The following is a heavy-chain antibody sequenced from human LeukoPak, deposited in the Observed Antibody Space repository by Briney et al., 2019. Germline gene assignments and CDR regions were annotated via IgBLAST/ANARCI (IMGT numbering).Heavy chain of an antibody. CDR1: GFTFSGYY. CDR3: ARDLSLVTIFGVVIDKYFDY. Sequence: GGSLRLSCAASGFTFSGYYMSWIRQAPGKGLEWVSYISSSGSTIYYADSVKGRFTISRDNAKNSLYLQMNSLRAEDTAVYYCARDLSLVTIFGVVIDKYFDYWGQGTLVTVSS. CDR2: ISSSGSTI. V-gene: IGHV3-11*04. D-gene: IGHD3-3*01. J-gene: IGHJ4*02.